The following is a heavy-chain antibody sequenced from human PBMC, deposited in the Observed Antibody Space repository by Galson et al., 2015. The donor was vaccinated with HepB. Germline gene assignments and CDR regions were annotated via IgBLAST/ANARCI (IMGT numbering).Heavy chain of an antibody. D-gene: IGHD3-3*01. CDR2: INAGNGNT. CDR3: ARDHGITIFGVVTTANWFDP. V-gene: IGHV1-3*01. Sequence: SVKVSCKASGYTFTSYAMHWVRQAPGQRLEWMGWINAGNGNTKYSQKFQGRVTITRDTSASTAYMELSSLRSEDTAVYYCARDHGITIFGVVTTANWFDPWGQGTLVTVSS. CDR1: GYTFTSYA. J-gene: IGHJ5*02.